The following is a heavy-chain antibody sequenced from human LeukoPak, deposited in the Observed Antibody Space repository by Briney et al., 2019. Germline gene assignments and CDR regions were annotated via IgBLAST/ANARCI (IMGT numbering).Heavy chain of an antibody. J-gene: IGHJ4*02. V-gene: IGHV4-38-2*02. CDR2: IYHSGST. Sequence: SETLSLTCTVSGYSISSGYYWGWIRQPPGKGLEWIGSIYHSGSTYYNPSLKSRVTISVDTSKNQFSLKLSSVTAADTAVYYCARSALEYQLDYWGQGTLVTVSS. CDR3: ARSALEYQLDY. CDR1: GYSISSGYY. D-gene: IGHD2-2*01.